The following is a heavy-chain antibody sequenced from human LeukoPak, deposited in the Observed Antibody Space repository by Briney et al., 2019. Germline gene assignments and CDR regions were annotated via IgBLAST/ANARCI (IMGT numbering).Heavy chain of an antibody. V-gene: IGHV4-39*07. Sequence: PGGSLRLSCAASGFTFSSYAMSWIRQPPGKGLEWIGSIYYSGSTYYNPSLKSRVTISVDTSKNQFSLKLSSVTAADTAVYYCARGDYDILTGYSNWFDPWGQGTLVTVSS. J-gene: IGHJ5*02. CDR2: IYYSGST. CDR3: ARGDYDILTGYSNWFDP. CDR1: GFTFSSYA. D-gene: IGHD3-9*01.